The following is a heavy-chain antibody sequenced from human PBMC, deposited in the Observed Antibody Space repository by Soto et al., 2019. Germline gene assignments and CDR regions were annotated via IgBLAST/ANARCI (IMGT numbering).Heavy chain of an antibody. D-gene: IGHD6-19*01. CDR2: IDPSDSYT. Sequence: EVQLVQSGAEVKKPGESLRISCNGSGYSFTSYWISWVRQMPGKGLEWMGRIDPSDSYTNYSPSFQGHVTISADKSISTAYLQWSSLKASDTAMYYCARQSASVSGGWGWFDPWGQGTLVTVSS. CDR1: GYSFTSYW. J-gene: IGHJ5*02. V-gene: IGHV5-10-1*01. CDR3: ARQSASVSGGWGWFDP.